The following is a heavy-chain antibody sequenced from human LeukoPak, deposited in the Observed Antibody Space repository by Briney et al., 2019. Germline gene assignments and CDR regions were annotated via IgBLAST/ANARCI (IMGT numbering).Heavy chain of an antibody. D-gene: IGHD3-22*01. V-gene: IGHV4-38-2*02. CDR2: IYHSGST. J-gene: IGHJ3*02. Sequence: SSETLSLTCTVSGYSISSGYYWGWIRQPPGKGLEWIGSIYHSGSTYYNPSLKSRVTISVDTSKNQFSLKLSSVTAADTAVYYCARSPHYYDSSGYPKYAFDIWGQGTMVTVSS. CDR3: ARSPHYYDSSGYPKYAFDI. CDR1: GYSISSGYY.